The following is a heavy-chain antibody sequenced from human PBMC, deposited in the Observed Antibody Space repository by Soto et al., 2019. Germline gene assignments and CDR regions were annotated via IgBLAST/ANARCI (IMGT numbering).Heavy chain of an antibody. V-gene: IGHV4-4*07. D-gene: IGHD1-1*01. CDR2: MYGSGST. J-gene: IGHJ6*02. CDR3: ARVLLERRHYFGMDV. CDR1: GESISTYY. Sequence: QVQLRESGPGLVKASESLSLTCTVSGESISTYYWSWIRQPAGKGQEWIGRMYGSGSTNYSPFLKSRVTMSVDTSKNQFSLKLNSVTAADTAVYYCARVLLERRHYFGMDVWGQGTTVIVSS.